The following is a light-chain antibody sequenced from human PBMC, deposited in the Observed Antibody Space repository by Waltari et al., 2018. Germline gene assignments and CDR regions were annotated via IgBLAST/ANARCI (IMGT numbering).Light chain of an antibody. CDR2: DVN. CDR3: SSYGSSEV. V-gene: IGLV2-8*01. Sequence: QSALTQPPSASGSPGQSVTISCTGTSRNVGSYNYVSWYQQHPGKDPKLITYDVNKRPSGVPDRVSGSKSDNTASLTVSGLQAEDEADYYCSSYGSSEVFGGGTKVTVL. J-gene: IGLJ2*01. CDR1: SRNVGSYNY.